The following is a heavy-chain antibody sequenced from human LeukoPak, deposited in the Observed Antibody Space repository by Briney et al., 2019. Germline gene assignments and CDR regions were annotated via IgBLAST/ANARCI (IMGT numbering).Heavy chain of an antibody. V-gene: IGHV3-53*01. Sequence: PGGSLRLSCAAPGFTVSSNYMSWVRQAPGKGLEWVSVIYSGGSTYYADSVKGRFTISRDNSKNTLYLQMNSLRAEDTAVYYCARDSQGIDGSFDYWGQGTLVTVSS. CDR2: IYSGGST. CDR1: GFTVSSNY. J-gene: IGHJ4*02. D-gene: IGHD5-24*01. CDR3: ARDSQGIDGSFDY.